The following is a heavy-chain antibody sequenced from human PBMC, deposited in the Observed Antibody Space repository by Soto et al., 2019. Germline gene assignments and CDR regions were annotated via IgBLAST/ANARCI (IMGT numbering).Heavy chain of an antibody. Sequence: QVQLVQSGAEVRKPGSSVRVSCKASGGSFNRHTISWVRQAPGQGLEWMGGIIPIFGTANHAQKFQGRVTIIADESTSTVYMELSSLRSDDTAIYYCARGREYDSTDDYYAYWGQGPLVIVSS. CDR2: IIPIFGTA. J-gene: IGHJ4*02. CDR3: ARGREYDSTDDYYAY. V-gene: IGHV1-69*01. CDR1: GGSFNRHT. D-gene: IGHD3-22*01.